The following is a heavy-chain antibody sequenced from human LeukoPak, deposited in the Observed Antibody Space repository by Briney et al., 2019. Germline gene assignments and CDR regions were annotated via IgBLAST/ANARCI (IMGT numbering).Heavy chain of an antibody. CDR3: AKEGEGDFWSEPFDY. J-gene: IGHJ4*02. CDR2: IRYDGSNK. Sequence: GGSLRLSCAASGFTFSSYGMHWVRQAPGKGLEWVAFIRYDGSNKYYADSVKGRFTISRDNSKNTLYLQMNSLRAEDTAVYYCAKEGEGDFWSEPFDYWGQGTLVTVSS. CDR1: GFTFSSYG. V-gene: IGHV3-30*02. D-gene: IGHD3-3*01.